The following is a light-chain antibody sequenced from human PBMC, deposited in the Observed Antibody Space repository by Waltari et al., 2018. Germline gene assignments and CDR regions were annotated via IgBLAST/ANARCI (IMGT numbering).Light chain of an antibody. V-gene: IGKV1-5*03. CDR3: QHFNSYPFI. CDR2: MAS. Sequence: DTQMTQSPSNLSASVGDIVTITCRASQRLGNYLAWYQQKPGKAPKLLIFMASTLQREVPSIFSCSGSGTEFALTISGLQADDFATYFCQHFNSYPFIFGRGTKLEIK. CDR1: QRLGNY. J-gene: IGKJ2*01.